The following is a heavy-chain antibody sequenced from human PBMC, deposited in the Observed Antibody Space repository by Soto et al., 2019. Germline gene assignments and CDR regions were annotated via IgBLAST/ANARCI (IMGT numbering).Heavy chain of an antibody. CDR3: ASLSVAGTFYYYYYYGMDV. Sequence: ASVKVSCKASGGTFSSYAISWVRQAPGQGLEWMGGIIPIFGTANYAQKFQGRVTITADESTSTAYMELSSLRSEDTAVYYCASLSVAGTFYYYYYYGMDVWGQGTTVTVSS. J-gene: IGHJ6*02. V-gene: IGHV1-69*13. CDR1: GGTFSSYA. CDR2: IIPIFGTA. D-gene: IGHD6-19*01.